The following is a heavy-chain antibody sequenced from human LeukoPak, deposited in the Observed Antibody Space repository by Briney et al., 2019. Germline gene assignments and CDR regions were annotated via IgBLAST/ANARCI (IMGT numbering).Heavy chain of an antibody. CDR2: ISYDGSNK. CDR3: AKDNIQLWFFDY. CDR1: GFTFSSYG. V-gene: IGHV3-30*18. Sequence: PGGSLRLSCAASGFTFSSYGMPWVRQAPGEGLEWVAVISYDGSNKYYADSVKGRFTISRDNSKNTLYLQMNSLRAKDTAVYYCAKDNIQLWFFDYWGQGTLVTVSS. J-gene: IGHJ4*02. D-gene: IGHD5-18*01.